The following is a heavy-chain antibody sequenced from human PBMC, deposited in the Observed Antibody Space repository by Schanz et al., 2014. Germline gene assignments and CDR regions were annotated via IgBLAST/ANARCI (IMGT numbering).Heavy chain of an antibody. CDR1: GFSVSTNY. V-gene: IGHV3-66*01. CDR3: ARGRARQLVHWFDP. D-gene: IGHD6-13*01. CDR2: LYINAGST. Sequence: VQLVESGGSVVQPGRSLRLSCAVSGFSVSTNYMSWARQAPGKGLEWISSLYINAGSTRYADSVKGRFFISRDSSKNTLFLQMNSLRAEDTAVYYCARGRARQLVHWFDPWGQGTLVTVSS. J-gene: IGHJ5*02.